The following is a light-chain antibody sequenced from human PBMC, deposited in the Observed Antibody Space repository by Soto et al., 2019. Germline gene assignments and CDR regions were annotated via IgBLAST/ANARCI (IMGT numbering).Light chain of an antibody. Sequence: SYELTQPPSVSVAPGQTARVTCGGINVASRRVHWFQQKPGQAPVLVVYDDRDRPSGIPERFSGANSGNTATLTISRVEAGDEADYFCQVWDSASDHYVFGTGTRSPS. CDR1: NVASRR. CDR3: QVWDSASDHYV. CDR2: DDR. J-gene: IGLJ1*01. V-gene: IGLV3-21*02.